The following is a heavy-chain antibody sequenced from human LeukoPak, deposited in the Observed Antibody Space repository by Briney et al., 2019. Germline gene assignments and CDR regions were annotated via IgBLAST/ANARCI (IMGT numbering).Heavy chain of an antibody. D-gene: IGHD6-13*01. CDR2: INHSGST. Sequence: SETLSLTCAVYGGSFSGYYWSWIRQPPGKGLEWIGEINHSGSTNYNPSLKSRVTISVDTSKNQFSLKLSSVTAADTAVYYCARHSSSWYRYYYYYMDVWGKGTTVTISS. CDR1: GGSFSGYY. V-gene: IGHV4-34*01. J-gene: IGHJ6*03. CDR3: ARHSSSWYRYYYYYMDV.